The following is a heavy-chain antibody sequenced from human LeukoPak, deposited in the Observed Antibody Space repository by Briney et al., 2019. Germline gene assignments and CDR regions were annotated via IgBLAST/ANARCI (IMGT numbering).Heavy chain of an antibody. CDR1: GFTLTYYA. CDR3: ARSSYDYGGIEGPFDY. J-gene: IGHJ4*02. CDR2: TSYDGNKK. D-gene: IGHD4-23*01. Sequence: GGSLRLSCAASGFTLTYYAMHWVRQAPGKGLEWVAVTSYDGNKKYYADSVKGRFTISRDSSKNTLYLQMSSLRAEDAAVYYCARSSYDYGGIEGPFDYWGQGTLVTVSS. V-gene: IGHV3-30*15.